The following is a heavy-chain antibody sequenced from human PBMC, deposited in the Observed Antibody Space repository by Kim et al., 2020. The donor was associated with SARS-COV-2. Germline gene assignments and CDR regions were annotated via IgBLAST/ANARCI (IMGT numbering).Heavy chain of an antibody. J-gene: IGHJ6*02. Sequence: GGSLRLSCAASGFTFSSYWMHWVRQAPGKGLVWVSRINSDGSSTSYADSVKGRFTISRDNAKNTLYLQMNSLRAEDTAVYYCARALHSIDCTNGVCQESKYYYGIDVWGRGTTVTVSS. CDR1: GFTFSSYW. CDR3: ARALHSIDCTNGVCQESKYYYGIDV. V-gene: IGHV3-74*01. CDR2: INSDGSST. D-gene: IGHD2-8*01.